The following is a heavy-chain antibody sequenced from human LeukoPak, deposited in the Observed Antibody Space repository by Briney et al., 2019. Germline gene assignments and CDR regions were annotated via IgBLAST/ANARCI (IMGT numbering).Heavy chain of an antibody. CDR2: IYHSGST. D-gene: IGHD6-19*01. CDR3: ARAMGYSSGWYAEYFQH. J-gene: IGHJ1*01. CDR1: GGSISSSNW. V-gene: IGHV4-4*02. Sequence: PSETLSLTCAVSGGSISSSNWWSWVRQPPGKGLEWIGEIYHSGSTNYNPSLKSRVTISVDKSKNQFSLKLSSVTAADTAVYYCARAMGYSSGWYAEYFQHWGQGTLVTVSS.